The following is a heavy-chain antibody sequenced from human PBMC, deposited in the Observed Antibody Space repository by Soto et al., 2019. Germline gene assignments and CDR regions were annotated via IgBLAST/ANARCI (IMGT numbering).Heavy chain of an antibody. V-gene: IGHV3-21*01. CDR2: ISSSSSYI. D-gene: IGHD6-13*01. CDR3: ARGSIAAAGSFEY. Sequence: GGSLRLSCAGSGFTFSSYSMNWVRQAPGKGLEWVSSISSSSSYIYYADSVKGRFTISRDNAKNSLYLQMNSLRAEDTAVYYCARGSIAAAGSFEYWGQGALVTGSS. J-gene: IGHJ4*02. CDR1: GFTFSSYS.